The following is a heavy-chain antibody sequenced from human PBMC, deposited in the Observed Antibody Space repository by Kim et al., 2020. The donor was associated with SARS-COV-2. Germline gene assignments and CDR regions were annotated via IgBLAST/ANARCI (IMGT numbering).Heavy chain of an antibody. CDR3: ARSGGYSGYDYPLDY. CDR1: GGTFSSYA. CDR2: IIPMFRTA. J-gene: IGHJ4*02. D-gene: IGHD5-12*01. Sequence: SVKVSCKASGGTFSSYAISWVRQAPGQGLEWMGGIIPMFRTANYAQKFQGRVTITADESTTTAYMAMRSLRSEDTAVYYCARSGGYSGYDYPLDYLGQG. V-gene: IGHV1-69*13.